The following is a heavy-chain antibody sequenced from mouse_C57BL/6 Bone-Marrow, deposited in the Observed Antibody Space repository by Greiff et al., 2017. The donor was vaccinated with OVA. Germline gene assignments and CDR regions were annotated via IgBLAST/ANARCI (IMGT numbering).Heavy chain of an antibody. J-gene: IGHJ3*01. CDR2: IDPSDSYT. CDR1: GYTFTSYW. D-gene: IGHD2-4*01. V-gene: IGHV1-69*01. CDR3: ARSYDYDSWFAY. Sequence: QVQLQQPGAELVMPGASVKLSCKASGYTFTSYWMHWVKQRPGQGLEWIGEIDPSDSYTNYNQKFKGKFTLTVDKSSSTAYMQLSSLTSEDSAVYYCARSYDYDSWFAYWGQGTLVTVSA.